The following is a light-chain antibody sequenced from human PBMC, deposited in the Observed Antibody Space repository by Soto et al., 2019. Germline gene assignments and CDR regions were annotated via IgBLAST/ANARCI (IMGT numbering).Light chain of an antibody. CDR1: ETVNNNF. CDR2: GPS. J-gene: IGKJ2*01. Sequence: ETVLTQSPGTLYLSPGERATLSCRANETVNNNFLAWYGQKPGQAPRLLIHGPSRRASGIPDRFSGSGSGTDFTLTISRLXXXXXXXYYCQQYGNFPYTFGPGTKVQIK. CDR3: QQYGNFPYT. V-gene: IGKV3-20*01.